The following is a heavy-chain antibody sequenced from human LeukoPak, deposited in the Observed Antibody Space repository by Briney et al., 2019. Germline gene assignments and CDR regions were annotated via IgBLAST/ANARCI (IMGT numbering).Heavy chain of an antibody. CDR2: ISAYNGNT. D-gene: IGHD3-22*01. CDR3: ARAPDYYYDSSGPHFDY. J-gene: IGHJ4*02. V-gene: IGHV1-18*01. Sequence: AASVKVSCKASGGTFSSYAISWVRQAPGQGLEWMGWISAYNGNTNYAQKLQGRVTMTTDTSTSTAYMELRSLRSDDTAVYYCARAPDYYYDSSGPHFDYWGQGTLVTVSS. CDR1: GGTFSSYA.